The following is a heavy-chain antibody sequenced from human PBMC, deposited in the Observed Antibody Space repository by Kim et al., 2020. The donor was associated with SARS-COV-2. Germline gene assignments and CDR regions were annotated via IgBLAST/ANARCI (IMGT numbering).Heavy chain of an antibody. V-gene: IGHV4-34*01. CDR1: GGSFSGYY. CDR3: ARGPPGY. J-gene: IGHJ4*02. Sequence: SETLSLTCAVYGGSFSGYYWSWIRQPPGKGLEWIGEINHSGSTNYNPSLKSRVTLSVDTSKNQFSLKLSSVTVAETAVYYCARGPPGYWGQGTLVTVSS. CDR2: INHSGST.